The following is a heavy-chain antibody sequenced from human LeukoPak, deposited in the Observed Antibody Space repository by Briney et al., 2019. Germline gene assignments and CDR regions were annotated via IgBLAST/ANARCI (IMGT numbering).Heavy chain of an antibody. V-gene: IGHV4-61*02. Sequence: SETLSLTCTVSGGSISSGSYYWSWIRQPAGKGLEWIGRIYTSGSTNYNPSLKSRVTISVDTSKNQFSLKLSSVTAADTAVYYCARHYDILTGYRYYYGMDVWGQGTTVTVSS. CDR1: GGSISSGSYY. CDR2: IYTSGST. CDR3: ARHYDILTGYRYYYGMDV. J-gene: IGHJ6*02. D-gene: IGHD3-9*01.